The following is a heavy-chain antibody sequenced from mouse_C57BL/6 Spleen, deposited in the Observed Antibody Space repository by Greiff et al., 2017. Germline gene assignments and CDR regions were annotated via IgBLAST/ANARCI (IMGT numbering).Heavy chain of an antibody. V-gene: IGHV1-81*01. D-gene: IGHD3-2*02. Sequence: VKLVESGAELARPGASVKLSCKASGYTFTSYGISWVKQRTGQGLEWIGEIYPRSGNTYYNEKFKGKATLTADKSSSTAYMELRSLTSEDSAVYFCARTTAQATNYAMDYWGQGTSVTVSS. J-gene: IGHJ4*01. CDR1: GYTFTSYG. CDR2: IYPRSGNT. CDR3: ARTTAQATNYAMDY.